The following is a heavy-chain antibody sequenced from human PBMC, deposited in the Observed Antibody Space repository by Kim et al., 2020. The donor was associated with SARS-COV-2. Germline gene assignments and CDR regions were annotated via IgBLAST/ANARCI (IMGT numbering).Heavy chain of an antibody. CDR2: ISDSGDGT. CDR3: EKGLYPKLKLGHLEY. CDR1: GFTFSSHS. Sequence: GGSLRLSCAASGFTFSSHSMTWVRQAPGKGLEWVSTISDSGDGTYYADSVKGRFTISRDNSKNTVYLQMNSPRAEDTPLYHCEKGLYPKLKLGHLEYCGQGTLVTVSS. V-gene: IGHV3-23*01. J-gene: IGHJ4*02. D-gene: IGHD1-7*01.